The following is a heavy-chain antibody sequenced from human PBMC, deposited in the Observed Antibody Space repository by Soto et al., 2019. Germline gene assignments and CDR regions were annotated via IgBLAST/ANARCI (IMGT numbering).Heavy chain of an antibody. J-gene: IGHJ6*02. D-gene: IGHD2-15*01. CDR3: AGLVVVAATTNYYYYYGMDV. Sequence: SETLSLTCAVYGGSFSGYYWSWIRQPPGKGLEWIGEINHSGSTNYNPSLKSRVTISVDTSKNQCSLKLSSVTAADTAVYYCAGLVVVAATTNYYYYYGMDVWGQGTTVTVS. CDR2: INHSGST. CDR1: GGSFSGYY. V-gene: IGHV4-34*01.